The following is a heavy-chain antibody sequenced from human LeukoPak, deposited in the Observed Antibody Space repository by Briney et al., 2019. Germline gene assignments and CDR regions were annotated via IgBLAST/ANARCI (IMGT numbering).Heavy chain of an antibody. D-gene: IGHD6-6*01. V-gene: IGHV4-4*09. CDR2: IYSSGTT. J-gene: IGHJ4*02. CDR1: GGSINTYY. Sequence: SETLSLTCTVSGGSINTYYWSWIRQPPRKGLEWVGWIYSSGTTIYNPSLKSRLTISVDTSKNQFSLNLSSVTAADTAVYFCAKFSSSAARFFDYWGQGALVTVSS. CDR3: AKFSSSAARFFDY.